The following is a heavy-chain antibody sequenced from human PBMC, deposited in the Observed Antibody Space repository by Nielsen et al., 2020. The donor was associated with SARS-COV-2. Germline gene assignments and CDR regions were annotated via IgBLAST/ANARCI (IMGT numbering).Heavy chain of an antibody. CDR3: ASDSSGWYYFDY. CDR1: GFTFSSYW. V-gene: IGHV3-7*01. D-gene: IGHD6-19*01. J-gene: IGHJ4*02. Sequence: GGSLRLSCAASGFTFSSYWMNWVRQAPGKGLEWVANIKQDGSEKYYGDSVKGRFTISRDNAKNSLYLQMNSLRAEDTAVYYCASDSSGWYYFDYWGQGTLVTVSS. CDR2: IKQDGSEK.